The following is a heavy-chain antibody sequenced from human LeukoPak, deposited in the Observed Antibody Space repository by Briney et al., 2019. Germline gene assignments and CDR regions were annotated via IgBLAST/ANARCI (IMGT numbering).Heavy chain of an antibody. J-gene: IGHJ4*02. Sequence: SVKVSCKASGGTFSSYAISWVRQAPGQGLEWMGGIVPIFGTANYAQKFQGRVTITTDESTSTAYMELSSLRSEDTAVYYCAAEDSGSYLSYFDYWGQGTLVTVSS. CDR1: GGTFSSYA. CDR2: IVPIFGTA. V-gene: IGHV1-69*05. CDR3: AAEDSGSYLSYFDY. D-gene: IGHD1-26*01.